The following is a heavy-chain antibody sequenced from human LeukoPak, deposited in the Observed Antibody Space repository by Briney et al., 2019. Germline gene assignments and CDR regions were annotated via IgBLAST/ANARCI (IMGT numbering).Heavy chain of an antibody. V-gene: IGHV3-7*01. CDR3: ARDARYSELLDAFDI. CDR2: IKQGGSEK. J-gene: IGHJ3*02. Sequence: GGSLRLSCAASGFTFSSYWMSWVRQAPGKGLKWVANIKQGGSEKYYVDSVKGRFTISRDNAKNSLYLQMNSLRAEDTAVYYCARDARYSELLDAFDIWGQGTMVTVSS. CDR1: GFTFSSYW. D-gene: IGHD1-26*01.